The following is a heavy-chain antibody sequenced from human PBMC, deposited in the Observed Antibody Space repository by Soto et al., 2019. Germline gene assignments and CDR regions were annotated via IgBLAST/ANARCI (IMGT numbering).Heavy chain of an antibody. CDR2: IYHSGST. CDR1: GGSISSSNW. D-gene: IGHD1-1*01. J-gene: IGHJ6*02. CDR3: ARDNHDYHFYCGVDV. Sequence: PSETLSLTCAVSGGSISSSNWWSWVRQPPGKGLEWIGEIYHSGSTNYNPSLKSRVTISVDKSKNQFSLKLTSVTAADTAVYYCARDNHDYHFYCGVDVWGQGTMVSVS. V-gene: IGHV4-4*02.